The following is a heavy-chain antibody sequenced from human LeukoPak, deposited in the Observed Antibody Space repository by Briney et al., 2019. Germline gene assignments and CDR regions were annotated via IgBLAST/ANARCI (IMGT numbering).Heavy chain of an antibody. Sequence: PGGSLRLSCAASGFTFSSYWMTWVRQASGKGLEWVANIKLDGSDKYYVDSVKGRFTISRDNAKNSLYLQMNSLRAEDTAVYYCARGGTIPSDYWDRGTLVTVSS. CDR1: GFTFSSYW. J-gene: IGHJ4*02. D-gene: IGHD2-15*01. CDR3: ARGGTIPSDY. V-gene: IGHV3-7*01. CDR2: IKLDGSDK.